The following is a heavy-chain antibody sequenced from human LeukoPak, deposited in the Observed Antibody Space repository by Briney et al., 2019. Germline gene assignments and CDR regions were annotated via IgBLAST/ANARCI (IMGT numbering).Heavy chain of an antibody. V-gene: IGHV6-1*01. CDR2: TYYRSKWYN. J-gene: IGHJ4*02. CDR1: GDSVSSNSAA. D-gene: IGHD3-9*01. Sequence: SQTLSLTCAISGDSVSSNSAAWNWIRQSPSRGLEWLGRTYYRSKWYNDYAVSVKSRITINPDTSKNQFSLQLNSVTPEDTAVYYCARDRGPLLRYFDWSYFDYWGQGTLVTVSS. CDR3: ARDRGPLLRYFDWSYFDY.